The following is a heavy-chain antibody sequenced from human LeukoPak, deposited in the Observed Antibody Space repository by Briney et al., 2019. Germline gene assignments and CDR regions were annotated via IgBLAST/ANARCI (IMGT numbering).Heavy chain of an antibody. CDR1: GYFISSGYY. Sequence: PETLSLTCAVSGYFISSGYYWGWIRQPPGKGLEWIGGIYHSGSTYYNPSLKSRFTISVDTSNNQFSLKLSSVPAADTAVYYCARRDTYYDFWSGYHNWFDPWGQGTLVTVSS. J-gene: IGHJ5*02. CDR2: IYHSGST. V-gene: IGHV4-38-2*01. D-gene: IGHD3-3*01. CDR3: ARRDTYYDFWSGYHNWFDP.